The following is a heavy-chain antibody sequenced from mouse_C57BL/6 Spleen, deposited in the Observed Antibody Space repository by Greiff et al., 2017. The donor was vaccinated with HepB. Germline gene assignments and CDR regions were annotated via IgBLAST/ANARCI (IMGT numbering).Heavy chain of an antibody. CDR1: GYSITSGYY. CDR3: ARSTVVARYYAMDY. D-gene: IGHD1-1*01. V-gene: IGHV3-6*01. Sequence: EVQLVESGPGLVKPSQSLSLTCSVTGYSITSGYYWNWIRQFPGNKLEWMGYISYDGSNNYNPSLKNRISITRDTSKNQFFLKLNSVTTEDTATYYCARSTVVARYYAMDYWGQGTSVTVSS. J-gene: IGHJ4*01. CDR2: ISYDGSN.